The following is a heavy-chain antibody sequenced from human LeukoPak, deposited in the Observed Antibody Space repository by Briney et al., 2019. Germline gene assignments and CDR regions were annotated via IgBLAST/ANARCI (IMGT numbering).Heavy chain of an antibody. CDR2: ISDSGGST. D-gene: IGHD3-22*01. CDR3: AKRGVVIRVILVGFHKEAYYFDS. V-gene: IGHV3-23*01. Sequence: PGGSLRLSCAVSGITLSNYGMSWVRQAPGKGLEWVAGISDSGGSTNYADSVEGRFTISRDSPKNTLYLQMTSLRAEDTAVYFCAKRGVVIRVILVGFHKEAYYFDSWGQGALVTVSS. J-gene: IGHJ4*02. CDR1: GITLSNYG.